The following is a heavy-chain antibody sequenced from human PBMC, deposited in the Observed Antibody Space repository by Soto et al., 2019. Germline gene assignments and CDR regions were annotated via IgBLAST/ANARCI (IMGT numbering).Heavy chain of an antibody. J-gene: IGHJ5*02. CDR2: MSHDGRNK. CDR3: AKGGGDFWSGYSNWFDP. Sequence: QVQLVESGGGVVQPGTSLRLSCAASGFTFSSYAIHWVRQAPGEGLEWVAVMSHDGRNKYYAESVKGRFTISRDNSKNTLYLQMNSLRAEDTAVYYCAKGGGDFWSGYSNWFDPWGQGTLVTVSS. D-gene: IGHD3-3*01. V-gene: IGHV3-30*04. CDR1: GFTFSSYA.